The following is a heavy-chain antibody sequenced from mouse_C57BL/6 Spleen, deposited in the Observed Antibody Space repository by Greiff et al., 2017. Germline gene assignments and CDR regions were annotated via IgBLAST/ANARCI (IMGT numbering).Heavy chain of an antibody. J-gene: IGHJ4*01. Sequence: VKLMESGAELVKPGASVKISCKASGYAFSSYWMNWVKQRPGKGLEWIGQIYPGDGDTNYNGKFKGKATLTADKSSSTAYMQLSSLTSEDSAVYFCARRDYGSSYDAMDYWGQGTSVTVSS. V-gene: IGHV1-80*01. CDR1: GYAFSSYW. CDR3: ARRDYGSSYDAMDY. CDR2: IYPGDGDT. D-gene: IGHD1-1*01.